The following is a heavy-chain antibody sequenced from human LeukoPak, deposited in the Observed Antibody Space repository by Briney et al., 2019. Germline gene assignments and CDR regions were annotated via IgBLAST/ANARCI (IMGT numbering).Heavy chain of an antibody. D-gene: IGHD6-19*01. J-gene: IGHJ4*02. V-gene: IGHV3-11*01. Sequence: GGSLRLSCAASGFTFSTYAMSWIRQAPGKGLEWVSYISSSGSTIYYADSVKGRFTISRDNAKNSLYLQMNSLRAEDTAVYYCARARRSSGWPLVDYWGQGTLVTVSS. CDR3: ARARRSSGWPLVDY. CDR2: ISSSGSTI. CDR1: GFTFSTYA.